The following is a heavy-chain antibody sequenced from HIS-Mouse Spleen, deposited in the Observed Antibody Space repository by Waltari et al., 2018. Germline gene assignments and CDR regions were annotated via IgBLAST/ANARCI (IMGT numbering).Heavy chain of an antibody. CDR2: ISYDGSNK. J-gene: IGHJ4*02. CDR1: GFTFSSYA. D-gene: IGHD6-13*01. V-gene: IGHV3-30-3*01. Sequence: QVQLVESGGGVVQPGRSLRLSCAASGFTFSSYAMHWVRQAPGKGLEWVAVISYDGSNKYYADSVKGRFTISRDNSKNTLYLQMNSLRAEDTAVYYCARAGYSSSWYQNYWGQGTLVTVSS. CDR3: ARAGYSSSWYQNY.